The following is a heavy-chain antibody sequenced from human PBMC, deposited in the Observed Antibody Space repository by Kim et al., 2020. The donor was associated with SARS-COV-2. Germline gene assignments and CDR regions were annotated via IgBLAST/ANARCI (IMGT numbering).Heavy chain of an antibody. V-gene: IGHV1-18*01. D-gene: IGHD1-7*01. CDR3: ARAVGWTYDIYYHGMDA. Sequence: ASVKVSCKASGYTFSKNDITWVRQAPGQGLEWMAWISVYNGNTNYAQKFQGRLTMTIDTSTSTAYMELRGLRSDDTALYYCARAVGWTYDIYYHGMDAWGQGTTVTVCS. J-gene: IGHJ6*02. CDR2: ISVYNGNT. CDR1: GYTFSKND.